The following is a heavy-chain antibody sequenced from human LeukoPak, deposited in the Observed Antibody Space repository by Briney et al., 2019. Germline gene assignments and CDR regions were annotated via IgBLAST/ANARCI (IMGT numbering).Heavy chain of an antibody. Sequence: SDTLSLTCTVSGGSISSYYWNWIRQPPGKGLEWIGYIYYSGSTNYNPSLKSRVTMSVDTSKNQFSLRLSSVTAADTAVYYCAREGGYYNYYFDYWGQGTLVTVSS. CDR1: GGSISSYY. J-gene: IGHJ4*02. D-gene: IGHD3-22*01. CDR3: AREGGYYNYYFDY. CDR2: IYYSGST. V-gene: IGHV4-59*01.